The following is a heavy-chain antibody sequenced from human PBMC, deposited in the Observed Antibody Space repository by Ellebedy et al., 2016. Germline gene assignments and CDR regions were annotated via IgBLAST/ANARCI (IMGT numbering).Heavy chain of an antibody. Sequence: GESLKISXAASGFTFSDYCMHWVRQVPGKGLVWVSRIKSDGSWTVYADSVKGRFTISRDNARNTLYLQMNSLRAEDTAVYYCAKVATPDSNYGSGQYYFDYWGQGTLVTVS. D-gene: IGHD3-10*01. CDR1: GFTFSDYC. J-gene: IGHJ4*02. CDR3: AKVATPDSNYGSGQYYFDY. CDR2: IKSDGSWT. V-gene: IGHV3-74*01.